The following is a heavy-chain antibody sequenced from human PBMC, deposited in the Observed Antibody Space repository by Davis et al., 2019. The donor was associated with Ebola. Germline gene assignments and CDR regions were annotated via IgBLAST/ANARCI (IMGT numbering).Heavy chain of an antibody. CDR3: ARARYSYGYGYCFDY. V-gene: IGHV4-59*12. Sequence: PSETLSLTCTVSGGSISSYYWSWIRQPPGKGLEWIGYIYYSGSTNYNPSLKSRVTMSVDTSKNQFSLKLSSVTAADTAVYYCARARYSYGYGYCFDYWGQGTLVTVSS. CDR2: IYYSGST. D-gene: IGHD5-18*01. CDR1: GGSISSYY. J-gene: IGHJ4*02.